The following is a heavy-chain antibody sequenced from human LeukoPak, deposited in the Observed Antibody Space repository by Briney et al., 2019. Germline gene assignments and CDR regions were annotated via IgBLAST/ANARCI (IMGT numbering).Heavy chain of an antibody. CDR1: GGSVSSGSYY. J-gene: IGHJ6*02. CDR2: IYYSGST. CDR3: ARERRYCSSTSCHPYYYYYGMDV. Sequence: SETLSLTCTVSGGSVSSGSYYWSWIRQPPGKGLEWIGYIYYSGSTDYNPSPKSRVTISVDTSKNQFSLKLSSVTAADTAVYYCARERRYCSSTSCHPYYYYYGMDVWGQGTTVTVSS. D-gene: IGHD2-2*01. V-gene: IGHV4-61*01.